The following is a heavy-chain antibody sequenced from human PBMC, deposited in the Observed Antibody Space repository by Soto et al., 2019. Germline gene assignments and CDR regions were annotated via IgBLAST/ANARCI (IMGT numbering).Heavy chain of an antibody. CDR2: ISAYSGNT. Sequence: QVQLVQSGVEVRKPGASVNVSCKTSGYTFTDYGVTWVRQAPGQGLEWMGWISAYSGNTNYAQKLQDRVTMTTDTSTSTAYMELRSLRSDXTAXXXXARSXFGXXXXXXLPGDYWGQGTLVTVSS. J-gene: IGHJ4*02. D-gene: IGHD3-16*01. CDR1: GYTFTDYG. CDR3: ARSXFGXXXXXXLPGDY. V-gene: IGHV1-18*01.